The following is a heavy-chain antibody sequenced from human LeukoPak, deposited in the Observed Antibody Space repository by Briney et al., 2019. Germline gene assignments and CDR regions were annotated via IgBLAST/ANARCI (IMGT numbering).Heavy chain of an antibody. V-gene: IGHV1-2*02. J-gene: IGHJ4*02. CDR2: INPNSGGT. D-gene: IGHD2-15*01. CDR1: GYTFTGYY. CDR3: ARNRRTVVALLDY. Sequence: GASVKVSCKASGYTFTGYYMHWVRQAPGQGLEWMGWINPNSGGTNYAQKFQGRVTMTRDTSISTAYMELSRLRSEDTAVYYCARNRRTVVALLDYWGQGTLVTVSS.